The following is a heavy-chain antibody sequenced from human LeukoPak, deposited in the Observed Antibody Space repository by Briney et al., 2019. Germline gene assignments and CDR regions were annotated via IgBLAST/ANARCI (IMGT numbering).Heavy chain of an antibody. CDR2: ISSSSSYI. CDR1: GFTFSSYS. CDR3: ASHRWDAFDI. D-gene: IGHD6-13*01. V-gene: IGHV3-21*01. J-gene: IGHJ3*02. Sequence: GGSLRLSCAASGFTFSSYSMNWVRQAPGKGLEWVTSISSSSSYIYYADSVKGRFTISRDNAKNSLYLQMNSLRAEDTAVYYCASHRWDAFDIWGQGTMVTVSS.